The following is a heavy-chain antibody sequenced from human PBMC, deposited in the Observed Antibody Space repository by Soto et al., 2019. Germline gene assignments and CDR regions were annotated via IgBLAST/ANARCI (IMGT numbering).Heavy chain of an antibody. CDR1: GASISGSRYY. V-gene: IGHV4-39*01. J-gene: IGHJ6*02. CDR3: ARGGIPPSGYGIAYAMDV. Sequence: SETLSLTCTVSGASISGSRYYWGWIRQPPGRGLEWIGNTYYSGSTYYTPALKSRVTLSVDTSKNQFSLNLNSVTAADTAVYYCARGGIPPSGYGIAYAMDVWGQGTTVTVSS. CDR2: TYYSGST. D-gene: IGHD1-26*01.